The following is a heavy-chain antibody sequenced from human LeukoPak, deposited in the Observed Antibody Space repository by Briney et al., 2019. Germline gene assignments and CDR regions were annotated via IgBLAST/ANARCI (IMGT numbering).Heavy chain of an antibody. J-gene: IGHJ4*02. CDR3: ARESPFATNFDH. CDR1: GFTFSSYA. CDR2: FSGRGGSA. Sequence: GGSQTVSCAASGFTFSSYAMNWVRQAPGKGLEWVSSFSGRGGSAYYADSVKGRFTISRDNSKNTLFLQMNSLRAEDTAVYFCARESPFATNFDHWGQGTLVSASS. V-gene: IGHV3-23*01. D-gene: IGHD2/OR15-2a*01.